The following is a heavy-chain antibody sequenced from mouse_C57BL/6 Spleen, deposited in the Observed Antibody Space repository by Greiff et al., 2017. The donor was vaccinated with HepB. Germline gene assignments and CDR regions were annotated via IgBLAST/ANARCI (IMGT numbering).Heavy chain of an antibody. CDR2: TNPTNGRT. J-gene: IGHJ2*01. CDR3: ARIKKIVATYVDC. V-gene: IGHV1S81*02. CDR1: GYTFTSYW. D-gene: IGHD1-1*01. Sequence: VQLQESGAELVKAGASVKLSCKASGYTFTSYWMHWVKQRLGQGLEWFAETNPTNGRTYYNEKFKSKATLTVDKSSSTAYMLLSGPTFEDSAVYYCARIKKIVATYVDCWVQGTTLPVSS.